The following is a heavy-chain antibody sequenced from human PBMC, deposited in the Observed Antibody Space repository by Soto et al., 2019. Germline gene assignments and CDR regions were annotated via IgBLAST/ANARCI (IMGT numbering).Heavy chain of an antibody. CDR2: ISPYNGNT. CDR1: GYTFSTYG. J-gene: IGHJ4*02. V-gene: IGHV1-18*01. D-gene: IGHD2-2*01. CDR3: AIDDRDYCRTPTCPYFDF. Sequence: ASVKVSCKASGYTFSTYGISWVRQAPGQGLEWMGWISPYNGNTHYPLNLQGRVTVTTYTSTSTAYMELRDLRSDDTAIYYCAIDDRDYCRTPTCPYFDFWGQGTLVTVSS.